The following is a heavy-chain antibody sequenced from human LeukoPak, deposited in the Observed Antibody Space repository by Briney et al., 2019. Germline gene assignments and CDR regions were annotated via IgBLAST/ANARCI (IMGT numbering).Heavy chain of an antibody. CDR2: IYYSGST. D-gene: IGHD4-23*01. CDR3: GRRRGGDYGNSALVPFD. CDR1: GGSISSSSYY. V-gene: IGHV4-39*01. Sequence: SETLSLTCTVSGGSISSSSYYWGWIRQPPGKGLEWIGSIYYSGSTYYNPSLKSRVTISVDTSKNQFSLKLSSVTAADTAVYSLGRRRGGDYGNSALVPFDIGAKG. J-gene: IGHJ3*02.